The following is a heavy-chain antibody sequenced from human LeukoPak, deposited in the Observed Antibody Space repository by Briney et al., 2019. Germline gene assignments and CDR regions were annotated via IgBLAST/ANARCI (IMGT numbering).Heavy chain of an antibody. CDR3: ARVGQVVSAWDYGGTDHDFDY. V-gene: IGHV1-8*01. CDR1: GYTFTSYD. CDR2: MNPNSGNT. D-gene: IGHD4-23*01. J-gene: IGHJ4*02. Sequence: GASVKVSCKASGYTFTSYDMNWVRQATGQGLEWMGWMNPNSGNTGYAQKFQGRVTKTRNTSISTAYMELSSLRSEDTAVYYCARVGQVVSAWDYGGTDHDFDYWGQGTLVTVSS.